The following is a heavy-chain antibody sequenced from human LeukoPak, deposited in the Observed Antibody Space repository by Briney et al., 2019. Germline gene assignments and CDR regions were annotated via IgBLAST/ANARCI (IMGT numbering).Heavy chain of an antibody. CDR1: GYTFADSY. V-gene: IGHV1-69-2*01. CDR2: VDPKDGET. J-gene: IGHJ4*02. Sequence: ASVKISCKASGYTFADSYMHWVQQAPGKGLEWMGRVDPKDGETVYKDRFQGRVTMYADTSIDTAFMELSSLTSEDTAVYYCATSHSGYSRPEYWGQGTLVTVSS. D-gene: IGHD3-22*01. CDR3: ATSHSGYSRPEY.